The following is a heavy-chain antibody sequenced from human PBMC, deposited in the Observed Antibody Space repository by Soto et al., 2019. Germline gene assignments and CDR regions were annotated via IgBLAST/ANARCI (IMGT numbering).Heavy chain of an antibody. J-gene: IGHJ4*02. CDR2: IYWDDDK. CDR1: GFSLSTSGVG. Sequence: QITLKESGPTLVKPTQTLTLTCTFSGFSLSTSGVGVGWIRQPPGKALEWLALIYWDDDKRYSPSLKSRLTITKDTSKNQVVLTMTNMDPMDTGTYYCAHRQGRGSSSYRSSLRPHFAYWGQGTLVTVSS. CDR3: AHRQGRGSSSYRSSLRPHFAY. V-gene: IGHV2-5*02. D-gene: IGHD2-15*01.